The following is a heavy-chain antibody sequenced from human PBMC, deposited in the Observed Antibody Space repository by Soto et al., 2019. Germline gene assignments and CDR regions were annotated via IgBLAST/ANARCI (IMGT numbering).Heavy chain of an antibody. CDR1: GFTFSNYA. CDR3: AKAYGDYRTGAVDI. V-gene: IGHV3-30*18. J-gene: IGHJ3*02. CDR2: ISYVGSNK. Sequence: QVHLVESGGGVVQPGRSLRLSCSASGFTFSNYAMHWVRQAPGKGLEWVGVISYVGSNKYYGDSVKGRFTISRDNSKNTLYLQMSSLRFEDTAVYYCAKAYGDYRTGAVDIWGQGTMVTVSS. D-gene: IGHD4-17*01.